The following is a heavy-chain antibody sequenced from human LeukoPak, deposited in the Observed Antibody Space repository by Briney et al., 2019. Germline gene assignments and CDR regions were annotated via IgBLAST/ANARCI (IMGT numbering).Heavy chain of an antibody. J-gene: IGHJ4*02. D-gene: IGHD6-13*01. CDR3: AKDEAAAGVDFDY. CDR2: ISSSSSYI. V-gene: IGHV3-21*01. Sequence: GGSLRLSCAASGFTFSSYSMNWVRQAPGKGLEWVSSISSSSSYIYYADLVKGRFTISRDNSKNTLYLQVNSLRAEDTAVYYCAKDEAAAGVDFDYWGQGTLVTVYS. CDR1: GFTFSSYS.